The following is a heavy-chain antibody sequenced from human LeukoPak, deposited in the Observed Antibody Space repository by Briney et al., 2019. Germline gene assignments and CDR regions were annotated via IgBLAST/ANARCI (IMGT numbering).Heavy chain of an antibody. D-gene: IGHD2-21*02. V-gene: IGHV3-48*01. J-gene: IGHJ4*02. CDR2: ISSSSSTI. CDR3: ARSPRMVVTPYLDY. Sequence: GGSLRLSCAASGFTFSSYSMNWVRQAPGKGLEWVSYISSSSSTIYYADSVKGRFIISRDNAKNSLYLQMNSLRAEDTAVYYCARSPRMVVTPYLDYWGQGTLVTVSS. CDR1: GFTFSSYS.